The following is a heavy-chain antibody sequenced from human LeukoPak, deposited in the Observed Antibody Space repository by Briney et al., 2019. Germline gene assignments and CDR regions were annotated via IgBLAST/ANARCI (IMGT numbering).Heavy chain of an antibody. V-gene: IGHV3-21*01. CDR2: ISSSSSYI. Sequence: PGGSLRLSCAASGFTFSSYSMNRVRQAPGKGLEWVSSISSSSSYIYYADSVKGRFTISRDNAKNSLYLQMNSLRAEDTAVYYCARDGYSSGWYNYWGQGTLVTVSS. J-gene: IGHJ4*02. CDR1: GFTFSSYS. D-gene: IGHD6-19*01. CDR3: ARDGYSSGWYNY.